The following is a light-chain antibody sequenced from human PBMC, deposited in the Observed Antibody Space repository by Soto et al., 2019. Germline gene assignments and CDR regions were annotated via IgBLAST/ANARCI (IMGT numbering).Light chain of an antibody. CDR2: GAS. CDR3: QQYNNWPPWT. J-gene: IGKJ1*01. V-gene: IGKV3-15*01. CDR1: QSVSSN. Sequence: EIVMTQSPATLSVSPGERATLSCRASQSVSSNLAWYQQKPGQAPRLLSYGASTRATGIPARFSGSGSGTEFTLTISSLQYEDFAVYYWQQYNNWPPWTFGQGTKVEIK.